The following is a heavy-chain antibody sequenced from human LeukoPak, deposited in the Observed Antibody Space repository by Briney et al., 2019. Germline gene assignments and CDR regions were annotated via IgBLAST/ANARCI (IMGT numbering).Heavy chain of an antibody. Sequence: SETLSLTCTVPGGSISSYYRSWIRPPAGKGLGWIGRIYTSGSTNYNPSLKSRVTMSVDTSKNQFSLKLSSVTAADTAVYYCARDIAARPWWYFDLWGRGTLVTVSS. CDR3: ARDIAARPWWYFDL. V-gene: IGHV4-4*07. D-gene: IGHD6-6*01. J-gene: IGHJ2*01. CDR2: IYTSGST. CDR1: GGSISSYY.